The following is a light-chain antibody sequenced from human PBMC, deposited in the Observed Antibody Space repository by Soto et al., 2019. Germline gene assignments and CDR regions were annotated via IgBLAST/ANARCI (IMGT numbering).Light chain of an antibody. Sequence: QSALTPPASVSGSPGQSITISCTGTSSDVGGYNYVSWYQQYPGKAPKLMIYEVSNRPSGVSNRFSGSKSGNTASLTISGLQAEDEADYYCSSYTSSSTDVFGTGTKLTVL. CDR1: SSDVGGYNY. CDR2: EVS. V-gene: IGLV2-14*01. CDR3: SSYTSSSTDV. J-gene: IGLJ1*01.